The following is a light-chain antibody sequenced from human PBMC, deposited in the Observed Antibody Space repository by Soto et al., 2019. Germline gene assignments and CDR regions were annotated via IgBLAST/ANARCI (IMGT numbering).Light chain of an antibody. V-gene: IGKV3D-20*02. CDR2: DAS. Sequence: EIVVTQSPATLSVSPVERATLSCRASQSVSSNYLAWYQQKPGQAPRLLVYDASNRATGIPARFSGSGSGTEFTLTITSLEPEDFAVYYCQQRDYWQVTFGQGTRLEIK. CDR1: QSVSSNY. J-gene: IGKJ5*01. CDR3: QQRDYWQVT.